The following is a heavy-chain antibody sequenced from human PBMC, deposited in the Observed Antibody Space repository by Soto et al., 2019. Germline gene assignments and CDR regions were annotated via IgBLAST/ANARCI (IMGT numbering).Heavy chain of an antibody. D-gene: IGHD3-10*01. J-gene: IGHJ4*02. Sequence: SETLSLTCTVAGGSISSSSYYWGWIRQPPGKGLEWIGSNYYSGSTYYNPSLKSRVTISVDTSKNQFSLKLSSVTAADTAVYYCASPSSQYYYGSGSFDYWGQGTLVTVSS. CDR1: GGSISSSSYY. CDR3: ASPSSQYYYGSGSFDY. CDR2: NYYSGST. V-gene: IGHV4-39*01.